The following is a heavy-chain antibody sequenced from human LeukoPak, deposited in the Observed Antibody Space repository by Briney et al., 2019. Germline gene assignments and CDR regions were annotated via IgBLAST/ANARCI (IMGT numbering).Heavy chain of an antibody. CDR2: INPSGGST. D-gene: IGHD2-15*01. J-gene: IGHJ4*02. CDR3: ARNRLGYCSGGSCWSGFDY. Sequence: GASVKVSCKASGYTFTSYYMHWVRQAPGQGLEWMGIINPSGGSTSYAQKFRGRVTMTRDTSTSTVYMELSSLRSEDTAVYYCARNRLGYCSGGSCWSGFDYWGQGTLVTVSS. V-gene: IGHV1-46*01. CDR1: GYTFTSYY.